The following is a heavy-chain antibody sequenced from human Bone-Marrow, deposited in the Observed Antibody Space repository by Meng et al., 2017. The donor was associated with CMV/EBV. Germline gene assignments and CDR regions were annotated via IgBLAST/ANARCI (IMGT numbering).Heavy chain of an antibody. CDR3: AKLLALGCSSTSCYTGDY. Sequence: GESLKISCAASGFTFSSYAMHWVRQAPGKGLEWVAVISYDGSNKYYADSVKGRFTISRDNSKNTLYLQMNSLRAEDTAVYYCAKLLALGCSSTSCYTGDYWGQGTLVTVSS. J-gene: IGHJ4*02. CDR1: GFTFSSYA. V-gene: IGHV3-30*04. D-gene: IGHD2-2*02. CDR2: ISYDGSNK.